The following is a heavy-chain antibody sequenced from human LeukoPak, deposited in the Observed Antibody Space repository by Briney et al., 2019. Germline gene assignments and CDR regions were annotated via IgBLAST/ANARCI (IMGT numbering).Heavy chain of an antibody. Sequence: ASVKVSCKASGYTFTSNYIHWVRQAPGQGLEWMGMIYPRDGSTSYAQKFQGRVTVTRDTSTSTVHMELSGLRSEDTAVYYCARDKEGFDYGAKEPLVTVPP. CDR1: GYTFTSNY. J-gene: IGHJ4*01. CDR3: ARDKEGFDY. V-gene: IGHV1-46*01. CDR2: IYPRDGST.